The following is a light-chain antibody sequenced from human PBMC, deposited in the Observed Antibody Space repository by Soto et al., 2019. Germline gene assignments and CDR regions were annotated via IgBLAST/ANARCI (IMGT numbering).Light chain of an antibody. CDR2: GAS. V-gene: IGKV3-15*01. Sequence: EIVMTQSPATLSVSPGERATLSCRASQSVSSNLAWYQQKPGQAPRLLIYGASTRATGIPARFSGSGSGTDFTLTISSLQPEDFAVYYCQQHNNWPPLTFGRGTKVEIK. J-gene: IGKJ4*01. CDR1: QSVSSN. CDR3: QQHNNWPPLT.